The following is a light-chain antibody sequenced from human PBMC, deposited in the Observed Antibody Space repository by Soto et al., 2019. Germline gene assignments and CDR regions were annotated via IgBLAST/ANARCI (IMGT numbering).Light chain of an antibody. CDR1: SSNIGSNT. J-gene: IGLJ1*01. Sequence: QSVLTQPPSTSGTPGQRVTISCSGSSSNIGSNTVNWYQQVPGTAPKLLIYNNNQRPSGVPDRFSGSKSGTSASLAISGLQSEDEADYYCATWDDSLNGFYVFGSGTKLTVL. V-gene: IGLV1-44*01. CDR3: ATWDDSLNGFYV. CDR2: NNN.